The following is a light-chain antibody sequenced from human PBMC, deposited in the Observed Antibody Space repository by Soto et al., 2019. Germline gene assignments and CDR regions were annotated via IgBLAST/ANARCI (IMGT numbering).Light chain of an antibody. CDR1: SSDVGGYNY. CDR2: DVS. Sequence: QSVLTQPRSVSGSPGQSVTISCTGTSSDVGGYNYVSWYQQHPGKAPKLMIYDVSKRPSGFPDRFSGSKSGNTASLTISGLQAEDEADYYCCSYAGATAVFGGGTQLTVL. J-gene: IGLJ2*01. V-gene: IGLV2-11*01. CDR3: CSYAGATAV.